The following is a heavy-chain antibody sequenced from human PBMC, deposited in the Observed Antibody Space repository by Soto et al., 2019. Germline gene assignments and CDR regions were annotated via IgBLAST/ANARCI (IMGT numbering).Heavy chain of an antibody. D-gene: IGHD3-9*01. CDR3: ARDRYYDILTGYTAAHAFDI. J-gene: IGHJ3*02. CDR2: ISAYNGNT. V-gene: IGHV1-18*01. Sequence: ASMNGSCKASGFTLTTYGVSWVRQAPGQGLEWMGWISAYNGNTNYAQKLQGRVTMTTDTSTSTAYMELRSLRSDDTAVYYCARDRYYDILTGYTAAHAFDIWGQGTMVTVSS. CDR1: GFTLTTYG.